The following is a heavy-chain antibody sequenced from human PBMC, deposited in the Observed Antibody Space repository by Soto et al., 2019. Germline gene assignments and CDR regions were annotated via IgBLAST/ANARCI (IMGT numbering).Heavy chain of an antibody. Sequence: ASVKVSCKASGYTFTGYYMHWVRQAPGQGLEWMGRINPSGGSTSYAQKFQGRVTMTRDTSTSTVYMEMSSLRSEDTAVYYCARDPGSPLPSQFDYWGQGTLVTVSS. V-gene: IGHV1-46*03. D-gene: IGHD2-15*01. CDR1: GYTFTGYY. CDR2: INPSGGST. J-gene: IGHJ4*02. CDR3: ARDPGSPLPSQFDY.